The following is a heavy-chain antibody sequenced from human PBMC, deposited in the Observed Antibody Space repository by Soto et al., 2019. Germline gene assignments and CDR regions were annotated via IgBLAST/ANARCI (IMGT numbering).Heavy chain of an antibody. V-gene: IGHV4-34*01. CDR1: GGSVNGYY. D-gene: IGHD3-3*01. J-gene: IGHJ5*02. CDR2: INHTGGT. Sequence: SETLSLTCAVYGGSVNGYYWNWIRQPPGKGLEWIGEINHTGGTHYNPSLKSRVTMSVDTSKNQFSLRLSSVTAADTAIYYRATRITVFGLLIPPFDPWGQGTQVTVFS. CDR3: ATRITVFGLLIPPFDP.